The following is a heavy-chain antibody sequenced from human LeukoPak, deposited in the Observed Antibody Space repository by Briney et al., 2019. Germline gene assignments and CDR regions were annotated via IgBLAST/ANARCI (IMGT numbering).Heavy chain of an antibody. CDR3: ARTLYYGDFADDAFDI. Sequence: PSETQSLTCTVSGGSISSYYWDWIRQPAGKGLEWIGRIYTTGSTNYNPSLKSRVTMSVDTSKSQFSLKLSSVTAADTAMYYCARTLYYGDFADDAFDIWGQGTMVTVSS. D-gene: IGHD4-17*01. J-gene: IGHJ3*02. CDR1: GGSISSYY. V-gene: IGHV4-4*07. CDR2: IYTTGST.